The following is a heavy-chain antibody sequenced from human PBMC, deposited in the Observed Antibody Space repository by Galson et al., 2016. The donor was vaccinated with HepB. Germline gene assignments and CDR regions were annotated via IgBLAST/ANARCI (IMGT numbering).Heavy chain of an antibody. D-gene: IGHD2-15*01. CDR3: AKVTAAPYGLDV. V-gene: IGHV3-23*01. J-gene: IGHJ6*02. Sequence: SLRLSCAASGFTFSSYAMTWVRQAPGKGLEWISTIIISGSNTYYADSVKGRFTIARENAKNTLYLQMRSLRDEDTAVYYCAKVTAAPYGLDVWGHGTTVTVSS. CDR1: GFTFSSYA. CDR2: IIISGSNT.